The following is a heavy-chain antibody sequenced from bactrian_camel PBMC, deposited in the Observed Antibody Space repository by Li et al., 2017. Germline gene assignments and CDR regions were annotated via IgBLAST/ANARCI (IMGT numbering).Heavy chain of an antibody. D-gene: IGHD6*01. CDR2: IYSDGVNT. V-gene: IGHV3-2*01. CDR3: ATDGFTGVVGHDFGY. Sequence: QVQLVESGGGLVQPGGSLRLSCAASGFSFTNYVMTWVRQVPGKGLDWVSNIYSDGVNTYYADSVKGRFTISRDNAENTWYLQMNSLNSEDTALYYCATDGFTGVVGHDFGYWGQGTQVTVS. J-gene: IGHJ6*01. CDR1: GFSFTNYV.